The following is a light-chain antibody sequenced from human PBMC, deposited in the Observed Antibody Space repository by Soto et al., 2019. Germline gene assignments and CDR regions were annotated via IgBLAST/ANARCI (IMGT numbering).Light chain of an antibody. CDR1: SSNIGAGYD. CDR2: GSS. CDR3: SSYAGRTLYV. Sequence: QAVLTQTPSVSGAPGQKVTISCTGGSSNIGAGYDVNWYHQLPGTAPKLLIHGSSDRPSGVPDRFSGSKSGNTASLTVCGLQAEDEADYYCSSYAGRTLYVFGTGTKVTVL. J-gene: IGLJ1*01. V-gene: IGLV1-40*01.